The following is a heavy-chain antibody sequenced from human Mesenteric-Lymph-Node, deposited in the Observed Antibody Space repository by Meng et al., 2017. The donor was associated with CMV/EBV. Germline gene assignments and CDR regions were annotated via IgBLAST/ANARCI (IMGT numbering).Heavy chain of an antibody. CDR3: TTDPSTYYFDSTDYYNAFDV. Sequence: SCAASGLTFNNAWMSWVRQAPGKGLEWVGRIRSKVDGGTTDYAAPVKGRFTISRDESENRLYLQMNSLKTDDTAVYYCTTDPSTYYFDSTDYYNAFDVWGQGTMVTVSS. CDR2: IRSKVDGGTT. D-gene: IGHD3-22*01. CDR1: GLTFNNAW. V-gene: IGHV3-15*01. J-gene: IGHJ3*01.